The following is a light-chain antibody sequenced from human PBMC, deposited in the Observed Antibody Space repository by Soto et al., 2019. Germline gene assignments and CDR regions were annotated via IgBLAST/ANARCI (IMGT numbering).Light chain of an antibody. J-gene: IGKJ2*03. V-gene: IGKV1-5*01. CDR1: QSVTNF. CDR3: QQYNDWSSR. CDR2: DAC. Sequence: DIQMTQSPSTLTASVGDRVTITCRASQSVTNFLAWYQQKPGKAPKLLIYDACTLEDGVPSRFSGSGSGTQFTLTSSSVQPDDYATYYCQQYNDWSSRFGQGTKLEIK.